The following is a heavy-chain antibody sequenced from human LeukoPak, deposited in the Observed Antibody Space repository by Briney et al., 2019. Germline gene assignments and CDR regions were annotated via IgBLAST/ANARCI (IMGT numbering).Heavy chain of an antibody. V-gene: IGHV4-39*01. J-gene: IGHJ4*02. CDR2: IYYSGST. Sequence: SETLSLTCTVSGGSISSSSYYWGWIRQPPGKGLEWIGSIYYSGSTYYNPSLKSRVTISVDTSKNQFSLKLSSVTAADTAVYYCARQTAGVRANFDYWGQGTLVTVSS. CDR3: ARQTAGVRANFDY. CDR1: GGSISSSSYY. D-gene: IGHD3-10*01.